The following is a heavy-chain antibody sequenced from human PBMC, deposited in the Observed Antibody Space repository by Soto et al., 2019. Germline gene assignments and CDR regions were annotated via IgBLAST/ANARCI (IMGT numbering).Heavy chain of an antibody. CDR1: GGTFSSYA. J-gene: IGHJ5*02. CDR3: VRDRDIVAVQGWFAP. D-gene: IGHD2-2*01. V-gene: IGHV1-69*01. Sequence: QVQLVQSGAEVKKPGSSVKVSCKASGGTFSSYAISWVRQAPGQGLEWMGGIIPIFSTADYAQKFQDRVTITADESTSTAYMELSSLTSEDTAVYYCVRDRDIVAVQGWFAPWGQGTLVTVSS. CDR2: IIPIFSTA.